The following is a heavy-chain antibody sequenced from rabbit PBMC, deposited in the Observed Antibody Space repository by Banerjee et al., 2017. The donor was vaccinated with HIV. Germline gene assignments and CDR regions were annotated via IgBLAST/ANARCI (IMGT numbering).Heavy chain of an antibody. Sequence: QSLEESGGDLVKPGASLTLTCTASGFSFSSNYWIRWARQAPGKGLEWIACIYTGDGNTDYASWANGRFTISKTSSTTVNLQMTSLTAADTAPYFCAREDYPWYGYFNLWGQGTLVTVS. D-gene: IGHD6-1*01. V-gene: IGHV1S40*01. CDR3: AREDYPWYGYFNL. CDR2: IYTGDGNT. CDR1: GFSFSSNYW. J-gene: IGHJ4*01.